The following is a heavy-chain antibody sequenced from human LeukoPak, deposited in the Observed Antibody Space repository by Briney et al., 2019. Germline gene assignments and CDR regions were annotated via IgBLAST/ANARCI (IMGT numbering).Heavy chain of an antibody. D-gene: IGHD1-14*01. V-gene: IGHV4-59*12. CDR1: GGSINTYY. CDR2: IYYTGST. CDR3: ARGANRLDS. Sequence: SETLSLTCSASGGSINTYYWSWIRRTPGKGLEWIGFIYYTGSTNYNPSLKSRVTMSVDTSKSQFSLKLTSVTAADTALYYCARGANRLDSWGRGTLVTVSS. J-gene: IGHJ4*02.